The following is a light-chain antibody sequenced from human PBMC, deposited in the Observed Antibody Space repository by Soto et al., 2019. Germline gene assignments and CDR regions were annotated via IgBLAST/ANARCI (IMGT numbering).Light chain of an antibody. CDR3: QKYNPAPWA. V-gene: IGKV1-27*01. J-gene: IGKJ1*01. Sequence: DIQMTQSPSSLSASVGDRVTITCRASQGIRNYLVWYQQKPGKVPKVLIYAASTLQSGVPSRFSGTGSGTDFTLTISNLQPEDVATYFCQKYNPAPWAFGQGTKVEIK. CDR2: AAS. CDR1: QGIRNY.